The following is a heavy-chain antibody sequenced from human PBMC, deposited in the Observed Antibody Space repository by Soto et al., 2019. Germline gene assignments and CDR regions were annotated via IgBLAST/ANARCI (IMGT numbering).Heavy chain of an antibody. V-gene: IGHV3-53*02. CDR2: IYSGGTT. CDR1: GFSVSSNY. J-gene: IGHJ4*02. Sequence: EVQLVETGGGMIQPGGSLRLSCAVSGFSVSSNYMSWVRQAPGKGLEWVSLIYSGGTTSYAASVKGRFIISRDSSKNTLFLQMNSLGVEYTAVYYCARRYIVGVTGDYWGQGTLVTVSS. CDR3: ARRYIVGVTGDY. D-gene: IGHD1-26*01.